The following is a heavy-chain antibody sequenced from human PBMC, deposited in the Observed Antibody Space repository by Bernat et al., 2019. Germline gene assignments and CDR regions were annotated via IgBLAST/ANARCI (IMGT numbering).Heavy chain of an antibody. CDR2: IKRKSDGGTT. CDR3: TTLSTTKFSDGNRGVDY. J-gene: IGHJ4*02. CDR1: GFTFSNAW. V-gene: IGHV3-15*07. Sequence: EVQLVESGGGLEKSGGSLRLSCAASGFTFSNAWMNWVRQAPGKGLEWVGRIKRKSDGGTTDYAAPVTGRFTISRDDSKNTLYLQMNSLTTEDTAVYYCTTLSTTKFSDGNRGVDYWGQGALVTVSS. D-gene: IGHD7-27*01.